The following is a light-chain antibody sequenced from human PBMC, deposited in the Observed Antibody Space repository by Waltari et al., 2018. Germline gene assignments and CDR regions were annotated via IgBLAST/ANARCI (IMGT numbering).Light chain of an antibody. CDR3: QQYYSTPFT. CDR1: QSVLYSSNNKNY. V-gene: IGKV4-1*01. CDR2: WAS. Sequence: DIVMTQSTDSLAVSLGERATINCKSSQSVLYSSNNKNYLAWYQQKPGQPPKVLIYWASTRESGVPDRCSGSGSGTDFTLTISSLQAEDVAVYYCQQYYSTPFTFGPGTKVDIK. J-gene: IGKJ3*01.